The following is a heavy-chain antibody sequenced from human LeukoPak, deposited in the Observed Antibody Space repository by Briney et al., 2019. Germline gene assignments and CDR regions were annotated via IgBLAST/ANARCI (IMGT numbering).Heavy chain of an antibody. J-gene: IGHJ4*02. D-gene: IGHD4-23*01. V-gene: IGHV3-11*04. CDR1: GFTFSDYY. CDR2: ISSSGSTI. Sequence: GGSLRHSCAASGFTFSDYYMSWIRQAPGKGLEWVSYISSSGSTIYYADSVKGRFTISRDNAKNSLYLQMNSLRAEDTAVYYCARASTTVVNRFDYWGQGTLVTVSS. CDR3: ARASTTVVNRFDY.